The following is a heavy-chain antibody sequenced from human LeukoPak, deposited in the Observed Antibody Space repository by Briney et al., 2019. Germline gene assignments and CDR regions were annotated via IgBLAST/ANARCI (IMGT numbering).Heavy chain of an antibody. Sequence: PGGSLRLSCAASGFTFSSYAMSWVRQAPGKELEWVSAISGSGGSTYYANSVKGRFTISRDNSKNTLYLQMNSLRAEDTAVYYCANSGIYCSGGSCYSGPFNYWGQGTLVTVSS. CDR2: ISGSGGST. CDR3: ANSGIYCSGGSCYSGPFNY. J-gene: IGHJ4*02. CDR1: GFTFSSYA. V-gene: IGHV3-23*01. D-gene: IGHD2-15*01.